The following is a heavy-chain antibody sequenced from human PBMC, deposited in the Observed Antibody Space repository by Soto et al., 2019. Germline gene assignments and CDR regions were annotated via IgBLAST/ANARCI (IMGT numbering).Heavy chain of an antibody. CDR2: ISHDGKNK. CDR1: GLIFSNYG. Sequence: LRLSCAASGLIFSNYGMHWVRQAPGKGLEWVALISHDGKNKYYADSVQGRFTISRDNSKNTLYLQMNSLRGDDTAVYYCAKDRPVKARSGSLSSWGQGTLVTVSS. J-gene: IGHJ5*02. V-gene: IGHV3-30*18. D-gene: IGHD1-26*01. CDR3: AKDRPVKARSGSLSS.